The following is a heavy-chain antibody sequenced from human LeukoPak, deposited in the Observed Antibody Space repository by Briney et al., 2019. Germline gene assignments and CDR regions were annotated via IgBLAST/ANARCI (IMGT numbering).Heavy chain of an antibody. CDR1: GYTFTSYA. V-gene: IGHV7-4-1*02. CDR2: INTNTGNP. J-gene: IGHJ1*01. D-gene: IGHD3-10*01. CDR3: ARNEWFGELSEYFQH. Sequence: GASVKVSCKASGYTFTSYAMNWVRQAPGQGLEWMGWINTNTGNPTYAQGFTGRFVLSLDTSVSTAYLQISSLKAEDTAVYYCARNEWFGELSEYFQHWGQGTLVTVSS.